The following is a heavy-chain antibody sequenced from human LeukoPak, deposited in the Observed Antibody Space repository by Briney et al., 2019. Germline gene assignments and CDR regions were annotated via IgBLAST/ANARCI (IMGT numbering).Heavy chain of an antibody. CDR1: GFTFSSYS. CDR3: ARGRLGGHFNWLPSPPDY. CDR2: ISYNSGTI. J-gene: IGHJ4*02. D-gene: IGHD3-9*01. V-gene: IGHV3-48*04. Sequence: GGSLRLSCAASGFTFSSYSMNWVRQAPGKGPEWLSYISYNSGTISYADSVKGRFTVSRDDAANSLYLQMTSLRAEDTAVYYCARGRLGGHFNWLPSPPDYWGQGTLVTVSS.